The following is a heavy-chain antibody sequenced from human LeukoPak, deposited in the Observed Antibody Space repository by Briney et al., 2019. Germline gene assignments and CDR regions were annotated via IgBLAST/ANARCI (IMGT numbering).Heavy chain of an antibody. CDR1: GGSISSSSYY. CDR3: ARHRLVRGVISRWFDP. V-gene: IGHV4-39*01. J-gene: IGHJ5*02. Sequence: SETLSPTCTVSGGSISSSSYYWGWIRQPPGKGLEWIGSIYYSGSTYYNPSLKSRVTISVDTSKNQFSLKLSSVTAADTAVYYCARHRLVRGVISRWFDPWGQGTLVTVSS. CDR2: IYYSGST. D-gene: IGHD3-10*01.